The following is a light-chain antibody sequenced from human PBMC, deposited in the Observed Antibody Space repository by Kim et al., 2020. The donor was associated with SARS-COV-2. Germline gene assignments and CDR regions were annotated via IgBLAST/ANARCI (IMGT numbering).Light chain of an antibody. CDR3: NSRDSSGNHRVV. CDR2: GKN. V-gene: IGLV3-19*01. CDR1: SFRSNY. Sequence: LGQKVRITYQEDSFRSNYASWDQQKPGQARVLVIYGKNNRPSGIPDRFSGSSAGNTASLTNTGAQAEDEADYYGNSRDSSGNHRVVFGGGTQLTVL. J-gene: IGLJ2*01.